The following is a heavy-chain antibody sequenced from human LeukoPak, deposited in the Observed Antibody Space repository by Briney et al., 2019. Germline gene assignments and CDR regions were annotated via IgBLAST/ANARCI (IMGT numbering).Heavy chain of an antibody. CDR1: GYTFTSYG. J-gene: IGHJ6*03. CDR2: ISAYNGNT. D-gene: IGHD3-3*01. V-gene: IGHV1-18*01. CDR3: ARRGDDFWSGYSDYYYMDV. Sequence: ASVTVSCKASGYTFTSYGISWVRQAPGQGLEWVGWISAYNGNTNYAQKLQGRVTMTTDTSTSTAYMELRSLRSDDTAVYYCARRGDDFWSGYSDYYYMDVWGKGTTVTVSS.